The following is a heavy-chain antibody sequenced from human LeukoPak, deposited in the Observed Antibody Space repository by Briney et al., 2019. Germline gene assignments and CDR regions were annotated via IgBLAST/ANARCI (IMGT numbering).Heavy chain of an antibody. CDR3: AELGITMIGGV. J-gene: IGHJ4*02. CDR2: ISISTSSI. V-gene: IGHV3-48*04. D-gene: IGHD3-10*02. CDR1: GFTFSSYS. Sequence: GGSLRLSCVGSGFTFSSYSMSWVRQAPGKGLEWVSYISISTSSIDYADSVKGRFTISRDNAKNSLYLQMNSLRAEDTAVYYCAELGITMIGGVWGQGTLVTVSS.